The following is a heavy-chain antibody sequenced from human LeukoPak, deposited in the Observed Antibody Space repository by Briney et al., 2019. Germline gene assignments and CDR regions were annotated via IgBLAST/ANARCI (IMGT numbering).Heavy chain of an antibody. CDR3: ARDHAVGGGYLDY. CDR1: GFSFSNYA. D-gene: IGHD2-2*01. CDR2: IIGGGDLT. V-gene: IGHV3-23*01. J-gene: IGHJ4*02. Sequence: PGGSLRLSCAASGFSFSNYAMTWVRQAPGKGLEWVSMIIGGGDLTFYVDSVKGRFTISRDNSKNTLYLQMNSLRAEDTGEYYCARDHAVGGGYLDYWGRGTLVTVFS.